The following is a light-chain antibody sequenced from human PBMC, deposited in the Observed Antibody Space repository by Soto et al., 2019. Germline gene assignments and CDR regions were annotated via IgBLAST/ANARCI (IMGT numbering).Light chain of an antibody. Sequence: EIVLTQSPGSLSLSPGERATLSCRASQSVDSRFFAWYQQRPGQAPRILIYGASRRATGIPERFTGSGSGTDFTLTISGQEPEDFALYYCQQYDSAVTFGLGTKVEIK. CDR1: QSVDSRF. CDR3: QQYDSAVT. V-gene: IGKV3-20*01. CDR2: GAS. J-gene: IGKJ1*01.